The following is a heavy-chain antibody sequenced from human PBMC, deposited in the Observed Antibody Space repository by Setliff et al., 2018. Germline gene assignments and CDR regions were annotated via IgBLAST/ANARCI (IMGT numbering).Heavy chain of an antibody. CDR2: MYYSGDT. CDR1: GGSVRGYY. V-gene: IGHV4-59*08. D-gene: IGHD5-18*01. Sequence: SCTVSGGSVRGYYWSWIRQPPGKGLEWIGYMYYSGDTNYNPSLKSRVTISVDTSKNQFSLELRSVTAADTAVYYCARLPPLHTPMALTFDYWGQGILVTVSS. CDR3: ARLPPLHTPMALTFDY. J-gene: IGHJ4*02.